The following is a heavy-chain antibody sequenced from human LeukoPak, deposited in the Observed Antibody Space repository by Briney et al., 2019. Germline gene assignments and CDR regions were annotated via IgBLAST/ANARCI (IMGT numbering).Heavy chain of an antibody. CDR2: VKSKSAGETT. V-gene: IGHV3-15*01. Sequence: PGGSLRLSCAASGLSISNDWMSWVRQAPGKGLELVARVKSKSAGETTDYAAPVKGRFTISRDDSKNTLYLQMNSLKTEDTAVYYCTLIQGWGSGSYYRDFWGQGTLVTVSS. D-gene: IGHD3-10*01. CDR1: GLSISNDW. J-gene: IGHJ4*02. CDR3: TLIQGWGSGSYYRDF.